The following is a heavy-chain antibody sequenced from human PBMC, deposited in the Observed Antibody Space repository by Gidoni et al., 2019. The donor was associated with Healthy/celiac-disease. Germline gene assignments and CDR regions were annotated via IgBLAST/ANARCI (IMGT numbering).Heavy chain of an antibody. CDR2: ISSSSSYI. D-gene: IGHD6-19*01. Sequence: EVQLVESGGGLVKPGGSLRLSCAASGFPFSSYSMNWVRQAPGKGLEWVSSISSSSSYIYYADSVKGRFTISRDNAKNSLYLQMNSLRAEDTAVYYCAREGRIAVAGTDYYGMDVWGQGTTVTVSS. V-gene: IGHV3-21*01. CDR1: GFPFSSYS. J-gene: IGHJ6*02. CDR3: AREGRIAVAGTDYYGMDV.